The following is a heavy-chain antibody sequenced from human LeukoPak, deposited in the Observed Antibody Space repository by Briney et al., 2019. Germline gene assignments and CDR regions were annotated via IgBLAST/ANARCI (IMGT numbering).Heavy chain of an antibody. CDR1: GYSISSGYY. CDR3: ARAYSSSWYWNWFDP. D-gene: IGHD6-13*01. J-gene: IGHJ5*02. Sequence: SETLSPTCTVSGYSISSGYYWGWIRQPPGKGLEWIGNIYPTGSTYYNPSLKSRVTISVDTSKNQFSLKVSSVSAADTAVYYCARAYSSSWYWNWFDPWGQGTLVTVSS. CDR2: IYPTGST. V-gene: IGHV4-38-2*02.